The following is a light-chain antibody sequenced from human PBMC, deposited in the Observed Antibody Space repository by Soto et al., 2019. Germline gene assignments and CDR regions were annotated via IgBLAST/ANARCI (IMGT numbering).Light chain of an antibody. Sequence: DIQMTQSPSSLSASLGDRVTITCRASQSISSYLNWYQQKPGKAPKLLIYAASSLQSGVPSRFSGSGSGTDFTLTISSLQPEDFATDYCQQSYSTLSYTFGQGTKLEIK. CDR1: QSISSY. CDR3: QQSYSTLSYT. J-gene: IGKJ2*01. V-gene: IGKV1-39*01. CDR2: AAS.